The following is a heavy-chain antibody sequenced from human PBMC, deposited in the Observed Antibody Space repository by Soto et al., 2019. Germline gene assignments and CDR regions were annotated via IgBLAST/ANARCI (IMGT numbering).Heavy chain of an antibody. J-gene: IGHJ4*02. V-gene: IGHV4-30-4*01. Sequence: SETLSLTCTVSGGSITSGDYYWSWIRQPPGKGLEWIAYIYYNGNIYSNPSLKSRLTMSRDTSKNQFSLKLDSVTATDTAVYYCARGSVDTVDSSGFYEYWGQGTPVTVSS. CDR2: IYYNGNI. CDR1: GGSITSGDYY. D-gene: IGHD3-22*01. CDR3: ARGSVDTVDSSGFYEY.